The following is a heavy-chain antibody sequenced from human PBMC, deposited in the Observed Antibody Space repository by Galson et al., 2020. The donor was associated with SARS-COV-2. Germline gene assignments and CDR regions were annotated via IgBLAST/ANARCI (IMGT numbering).Heavy chain of an antibody. CDR3: ARGLGSSGWYGGNLLDP. Sequence: ASVKVSCKASGYTFTSYGISWVRQAPGQGLEWMGWISAYNGNTNYAQKLQGRVTMTTDTSTSTAYMELRSLRADDTAVYYWARGLGSSGWYGGNLLDPWGQGTLVTVSS. CDR1: GYTFTSYG. CDR2: ISAYNGNT. J-gene: IGHJ5*02. V-gene: IGHV1-18*01. D-gene: IGHD6-19*01.